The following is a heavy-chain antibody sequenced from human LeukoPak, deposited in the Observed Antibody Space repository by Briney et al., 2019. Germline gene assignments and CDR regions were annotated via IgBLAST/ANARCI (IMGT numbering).Heavy chain of an antibody. V-gene: IGHV3-33*01. CDR2: IWYGGSNK. Sequence: PGRSLRLSCAASGFTFSSYGMHWVRQAPGKGLEWVAVIWYGGSNKYYADSVKGRFTISRDNSKNTLYLQMNSLRAEDTAVYYCARGYCSGGSCDYFDYWGQGTLVTVSS. CDR3: ARGYCSGGSCDYFDY. J-gene: IGHJ4*02. CDR1: GFTFSSYG. D-gene: IGHD2-15*01.